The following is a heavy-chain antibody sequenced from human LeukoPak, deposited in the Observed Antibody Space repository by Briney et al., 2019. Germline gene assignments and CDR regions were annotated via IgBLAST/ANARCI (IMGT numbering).Heavy chain of an antibody. J-gene: IGHJ6*03. CDR3: ARGGSGWNYYYYYMDV. CDR1: GGSISSYY. CDR2: IYTSGST. V-gene: IGHV4-4*07. D-gene: IGHD6-19*01. Sequence: SETLSLTCTVSGGSISSYYWSWIRQPAGKGLEWIGRIYTSGSTNYNPSLKSRVTISVDTSKNQFSLKLSSVTAADTAVYYCARGGSGWNYYYYYMDVWGKGTTVTISS.